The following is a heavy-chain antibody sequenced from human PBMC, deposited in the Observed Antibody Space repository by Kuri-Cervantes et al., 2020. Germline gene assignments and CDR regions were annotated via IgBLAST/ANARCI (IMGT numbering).Heavy chain of an antibody. V-gene: IGHV1-69*06. CDR1: GGTFRSYA. J-gene: IGHJ6*02. CDR2: IIPIFGTA. D-gene: IGHD5-12*01. CDR3: AADEGGGVATYNYYYGMDV. Sequence: SVKVSCKASGGTFRSYAISWVRQAPGQGLERMGGIIPIFGTANYAQKFQGRVTITADKSTSTAYMELSSLRSEDTAVYYCAADEGGGVATYNYYYGMDVWGQGTTVTVSS.